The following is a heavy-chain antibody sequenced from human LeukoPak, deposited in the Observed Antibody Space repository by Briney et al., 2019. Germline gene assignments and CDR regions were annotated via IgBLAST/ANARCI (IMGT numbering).Heavy chain of an antibody. CDR2: ISGSGGST. D-gene: IGHD5-24*01. J-gene: IGHJ5*02. V-gene: IGHV3-23*01. CDR3: AKDPQGGYNPSWFDP. Sequence: GGSLRLSCAASGFTFSSYAMSWVRQAPGEGLEWVSAISGSGGSTYYADSVKGRFTISRDNSKNTLYLQMNSLRAEDTAVYYCAKDPQGGYNPSWFDPWGQGTLVTVSS. CDR1: GFTFSSYA.